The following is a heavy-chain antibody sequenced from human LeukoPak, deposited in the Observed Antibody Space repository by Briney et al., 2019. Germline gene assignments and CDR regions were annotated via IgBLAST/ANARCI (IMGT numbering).Heavy chain of an antibody. D-gene: IGHD3-10*01. J-gene: IGHJ6*02. CDR1: GFSFSTYA. Sequence: PGGSLRLSCSASGFSFSTYAMHWVRRAPGKGLEYVSGITSNGYSTYYADSLKGRFTISRDNSKNTLYLQMSSLRAEDTAVYYCVKGGGSGSYYNHYGMDVWGQGTTVTVSS. CDR3: VKGGGSGSYYNHYGMDV. CDR2: ITSNGYST. V-gene: IGHV3-64D*09.